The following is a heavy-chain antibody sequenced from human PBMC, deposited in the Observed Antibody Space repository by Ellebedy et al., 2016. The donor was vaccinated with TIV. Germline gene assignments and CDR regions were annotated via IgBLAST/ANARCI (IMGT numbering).Heavy chain of an antibody. CDR3: AEEGGPSRGASGMDV. J-gene: IGHJ6*02. CDR1: GFTLRTYG. V-gene: IGHV3-30*18. CDR2: ISDDGTEK. Sequence: GESLKISCAASGFTLRTYGTHWVRQAPGKGPEGVAFISDDGTEKYYADSVKGRFTISRDISKNTFYLQMNSLRADDTAVYFCAEEGGPSRGASGMDVWGQGTTVSVSS. D-gene: IGHD1-26*01.